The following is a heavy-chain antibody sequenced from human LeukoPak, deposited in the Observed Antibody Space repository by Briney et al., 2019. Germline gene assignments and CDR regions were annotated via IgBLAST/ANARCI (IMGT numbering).Heavy chain of an antibody. V-gene: IGHV3-30*19. CDR3: ARDYSNRFQY. Sequence: GGSLRLSCAASGFTFSDYGMHWVRQAPGKGLEWVAVISYDGSNKYYADFVKGRFTISRDISKNTLYLQMNSLRADDTAVYYCARDYSNRFQYWGQGTLVTVSS. D-gene: IGHD4-11*01. J-gene: IGHJ4*02. CDR2: ISYDGSNK. CDR1: GFTFSDYG.